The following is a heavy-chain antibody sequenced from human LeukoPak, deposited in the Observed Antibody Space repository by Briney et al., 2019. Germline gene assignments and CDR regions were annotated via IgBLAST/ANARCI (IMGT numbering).Heavy chain of an antibody. CDR1: GGSISSYY. D-gene: IGHD6-13*01. CDR3: ARAVGSWYYYYGMDV. J-gene: IGHJ6*02. CDR2: IYYSGST. V-gene: IGHV4-59*01. Sequence: SETLSLTCTVSGGSISSYYWSWIRQPPGKGLEWIGYIYYSGSTNYNPSLKSRVTISVDTSKNQFSLKQSSVTAADTAVYYCARAVGSWYYYYGMDVWGQGTTVTVSS.